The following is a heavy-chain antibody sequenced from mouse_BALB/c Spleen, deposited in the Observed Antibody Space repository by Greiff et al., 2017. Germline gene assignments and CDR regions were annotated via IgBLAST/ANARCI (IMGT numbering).Heavy chain of an antibody. CDR2: IWWDDDK. CDR3: ARMRYYGSSAMDY. D-gene: IGHD1-1*01. J-gene: IGHJ4*01. Sequence: QVTLKESGPGILQPSQTLSLTCSFSGFSLSTSGMGVGWIRQPSGKGLEWLAHIWWDDDKRYNPALKSRLTISKDTSSNEVFLKIASVDTADTATYYCARMRYYGSSAMDYWGQGTSVTVSS. V-gene: IGHV8-8*01. CDR1: GFSLSTSGMG.